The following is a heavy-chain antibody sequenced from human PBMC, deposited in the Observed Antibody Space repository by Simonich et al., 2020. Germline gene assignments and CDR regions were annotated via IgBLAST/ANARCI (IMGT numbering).Heavy chain of an antibody. CDR3: ARWAYSSSYFDY. CDR2: IYYRGST. V-gene: IGHV4-39*01. CDR1: GGSISSSSYN. Sequence: QLQLQESGPGLVKPSETLSLTCTVSGGSISSSSYNWGWIRQPPGKGLEWIGSIYYRGSTYSNPSLKSRVTISVDTSKNQFSLKLSSVTAADTAVYYCARWAYSSSYFDYWGQGTLVTVSS. J-gene: IGHJ4*02. D-gene: IGHD6-6*01.